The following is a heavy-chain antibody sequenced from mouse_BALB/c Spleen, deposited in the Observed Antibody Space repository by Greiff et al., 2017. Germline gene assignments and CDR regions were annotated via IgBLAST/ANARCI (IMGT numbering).Heavy chain of an antibody. V-gene: IGHV5-6-5*01. CDR3: AREAYYPDWFAY. D-gene: IGHD2-10*01. Sequence: EVKLVESGGGLVKPGGSLKLSCAASGFTFSSYAMSWVRQTPEKRLEWVASISSGGSTYYPDSVKGRFTISRDNARNILYLQMSSLRSEDTAMYYCAREAYYPDWFAYWGQGTLVTVSA. CDR2: ISSGGST. CDR1: GFTFSSYA. J-gene: IGHJ3*01.